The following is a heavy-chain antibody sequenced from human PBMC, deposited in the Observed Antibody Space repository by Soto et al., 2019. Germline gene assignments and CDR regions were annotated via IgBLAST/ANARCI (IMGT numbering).Heavy chain of an antibody. CDR2: ISGSGGST. D-gene: IGHD6-13*01. Sequence: GGSLRLSCAASGFTFSSYAMSWVRQAPGKGLEWVSAISGSGGSTYYADSVKGRFTISRDNSKNTLYLQMNSLRAEDTAVYYWAKGEGYMGSSWHWYFDLWGRGTLVTVSS. CDR3: AKGEGYMGSSWHWYFDL. CDR1: GFTFSSYA. J-gene: IGHJ2*01. V-gene: IGHV3-23*01.